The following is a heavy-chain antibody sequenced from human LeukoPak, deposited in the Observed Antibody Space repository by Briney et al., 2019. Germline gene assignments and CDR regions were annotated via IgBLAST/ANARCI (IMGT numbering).Heavy chain of an antibody. Sequence: GGSLRLSCAASGFTSSSYAMTWVRQAPGKGLEWVSSLSGSGGYTYHANSVKGRFTISRDNSKNTLYLRMDSLRAEDTAVYYCAKGMGYYDGMDVWGQGTTVTVSS. CDR1: GFTSSSYA. J-gene: IGHJ6*02. D-gene: IGHD1-26*01. V-gene: IGHV3-23*01. CDR2: LSGSGGYT. CDR3: AKGMGYYDGMDV.